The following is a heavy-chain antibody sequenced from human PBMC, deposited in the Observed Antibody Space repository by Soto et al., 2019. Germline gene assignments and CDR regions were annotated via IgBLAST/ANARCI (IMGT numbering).Heavy chain of an antibody. CDR1: GGSFSGYY. CDR2: INHSGST. Sequence: SETLSLTCAVYGGSFSGYYWSWIRQPPGKGLEWIGEINHSGSTNYNPSLKSRVTISVDTSKNQFSLKLSSVTAADTAVYYCARSRRDQNDIVVVVAATQANQNFDYWGQGTLVTVSS. V-gene: IGHV4-34*01. D-gene: IGHD2-15*01. J-gene: IGHJ4*02. CDR3: ARSRRDQNDIVVVVAATQANQNFDY.